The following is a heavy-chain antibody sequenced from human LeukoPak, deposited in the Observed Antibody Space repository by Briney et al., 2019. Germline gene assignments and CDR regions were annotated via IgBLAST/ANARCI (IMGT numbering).Heavy chain of an antibody. CDR3: AKDYYDSSGHGDAFDI. J-gene: IGHJ3*02. D-gene: IGHD3-22*01. CDR2: ISVSGGRT. Sequence: GGSLRLSCAASGFTFSSYAMSWVRQAPGKGLEWVSAISVSGGRTYYADSVKGRFTISRDNSKNTLYLQMNSLRAEDTAVYYCAKDYYDSSGHGDAFDIWGQGTMVTVSS. V-gene: IGHV3-23*01. CDR1: GFTFSSYA.